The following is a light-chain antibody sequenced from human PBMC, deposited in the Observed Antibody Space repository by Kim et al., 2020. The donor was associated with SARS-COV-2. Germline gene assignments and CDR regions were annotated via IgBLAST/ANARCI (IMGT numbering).Light chain of an antibody. CDR3: QQYNNRPT. V-gene: IGKV3-15*01. CDR2: GAS. CDR1: QSVSSN. Sequence: SVSPGQTATLSCRASQSVSSNLAWYQQKLGPAPRLPIYGASTRATGIPARFSGSGSGTEFTLTISSLQSADFAVYYCQQYNNRPTFGQGTKVDIK. J-gene: IGKJ1*01.